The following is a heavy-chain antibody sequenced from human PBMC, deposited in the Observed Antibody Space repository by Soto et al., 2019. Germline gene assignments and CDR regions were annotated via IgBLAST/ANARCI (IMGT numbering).Heavy chain of an antibody. CDR2: IDTSGHST. CDR3: AKDSWYFDL. CDR1: GFVFTSFW. Sequence: HPGGSLRLSCEASGFVFTSFWMHWVRHVPGKGLVWVARIDTSGHSTNYAESVKGRFTISRDDAKNTVSLQMNSLRVEDTGVYYCAKDSWYFDLWSQGSQVTVSS. J-gene: IGHJ4*02. D-gene: IGHD6-13*01. V-gene: IGHV3-74*01.